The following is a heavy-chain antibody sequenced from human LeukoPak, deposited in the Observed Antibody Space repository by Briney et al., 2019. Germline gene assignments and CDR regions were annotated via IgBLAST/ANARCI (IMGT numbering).Heavy chain of an antibody. CDR3: ANGREAAEDY. CDR2: VYSDGKT. D-gene: IGHD6-13*01. Sequence: GGSLRLSCAASGFTVSTNYMSWARQAPGKGLEWVSVVYSDGKTCYADAVKGRFTISRDNSKNTLYLQMNSLRAEDTAVYYCANGREAAEDYWGQGTLVTVSS. CDR1: GFTVSTNY. V-gene: IGHV3-53*05. J-gene: IGHJ4*02.